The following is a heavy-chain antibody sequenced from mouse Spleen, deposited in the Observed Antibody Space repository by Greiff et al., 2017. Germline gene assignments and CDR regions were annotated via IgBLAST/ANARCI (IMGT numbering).Heavy chain of an antibody. Sequence: LQQPGAELVKPGASVKLSCKASGYTFTSYWMQWVKQRPGQGLEWIGEIDPSDSYTNYNQKFKGKATLTVDTSSSTAYMQLSSLTSEDSAVYYCARRGDYFMDYWGQGTSVTVSS. V-gene: IGHV1-50*01. J-gene: IGHJ4*01. CDR3: ARRGDYFMDY. CDR1: GYTFTSYW. CDR2: IDPSDSYT. D-gene: IGHD2-13*01.